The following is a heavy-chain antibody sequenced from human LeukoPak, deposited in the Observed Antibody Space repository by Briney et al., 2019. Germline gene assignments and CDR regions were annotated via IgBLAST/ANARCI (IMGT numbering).Heavy chain of an antibody. D-gene: IGHD4-17*01. V-gene: IGHV4-4*07. CDR1: GVSISGYY. CDR2: IYSSGSA. Sequence: SETLSLTCTVSGVSISGYYWSWVRQPAGKGLEWIGRIYSSGSANYNPSLKSRVTMSVDTSNNQFSLKLTSVSAADTAVYYCAREYGDLDYWGQGTLVTVSS. J-gene: IGHJ4*02. CDR3: AREYGDLDY.